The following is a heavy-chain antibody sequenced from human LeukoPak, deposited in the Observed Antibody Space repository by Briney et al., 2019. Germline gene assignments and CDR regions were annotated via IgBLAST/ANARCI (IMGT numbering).Heavy chain of an antibody. D-gene: IGHD6-13*01. Sequence: SETLSLTCTVSGGSNSSYYWSWIRQPAGKGLEWIGRIYTSGSTNYNPSLKSRVTMSVDTSKNQFSLKLSSVTAADTAVYYCARDEGFRAAAGTFYYYWGQGTLVTVSS. J-gene: IGHJ4*02. CDR2: IYTSGST. CDR1: GGSNSSYY. V-gene: IGHV4-4*07. CDR3: ARDEGFRAAAGTFYYY.